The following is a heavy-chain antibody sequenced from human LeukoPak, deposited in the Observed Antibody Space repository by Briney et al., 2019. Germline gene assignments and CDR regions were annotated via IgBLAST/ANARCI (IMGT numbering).Heavy chain of an antibody. V-gene: IGHV1-24*01. CDR2: FDPEDGET. Sequence: ASVKVSCKVSGYTLTELSMHWVRQAPAKGLEWMGGFDPEDGETIYAQKFQGRVTMTEDTSTDTAYMELSSLRSEDTAVYYCATGIPYYDYVWGSYRWGFDYWGQGTLVTVSS. CDR3: ATGIPYYDYVWGSYRWGFDY. CDR1: GYTLTELS. J-gene: IGHJ4*02. D-gene: IGHD3-16*02.